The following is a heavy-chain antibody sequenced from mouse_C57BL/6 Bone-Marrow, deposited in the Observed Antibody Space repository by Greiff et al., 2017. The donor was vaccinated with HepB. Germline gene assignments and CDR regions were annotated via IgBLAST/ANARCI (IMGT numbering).Heavy chain of an antibody. Sequence: EVKLQESGGGLVKPGGSLKLSCAASGFTFSSYAMSWVRQTPEKRLEWVATISDGGSYTYYPDNVKGRFTISRDNAKNNLYLQMSHLKSEDTAMYYCARDRWLLFYYAMDYWGQGTSVTVSS. J-gene: IGHJ4*01. CDR2: ISDGGSYT. V-gene: IGHV5-4*01. CDR1: GFTFSSYA. D-gene: IGHD2-3*01. CDR3: ARDRWLLFYYAMDY.